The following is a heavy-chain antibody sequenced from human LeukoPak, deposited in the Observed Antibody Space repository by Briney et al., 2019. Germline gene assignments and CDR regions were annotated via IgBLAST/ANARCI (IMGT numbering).Heavy chain of an antibody. CDR2: IYPGDSDN. V-gene: IGHV5-51*01. J-gene: IGHJ3*02. CDR1: GYSFTSYW. D-gene: IGHD3-10*01. Sequence: ESLKISCKGSGYSFTSYWIGWVRQMPGKGLEWMGIIYPGDSDNRQSPSFQGQVTISADQSISTAYRQWRSLKGSDSAMSYCATNTMFRGIHAFDIWGQGTMVTVSS. CDR3: ATNTMFRGIHAFDI.